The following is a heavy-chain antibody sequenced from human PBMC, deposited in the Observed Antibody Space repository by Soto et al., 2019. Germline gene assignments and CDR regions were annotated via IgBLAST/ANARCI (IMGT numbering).Heavy chain of an antibody. CDR2: IIPIFGTA. J-gene: IGHJ6*02. CDR1: GGTFSSYA. CDR3: ARQEVEYSSSSPYYCYYGMDV. V-gene: IGHV1-69*06. D-gene: IGHD6-6*01. Sequence: SVKVSCKASGGTFSSYAISWVRQAPGQGLEWMGGIIPIFGTANYAQKFQGRVTITADKSTSTAYMELSSLRSEDTAVYYCARQEVEYSSSSPYYCYYGMDVWGQGTTVTVSS.